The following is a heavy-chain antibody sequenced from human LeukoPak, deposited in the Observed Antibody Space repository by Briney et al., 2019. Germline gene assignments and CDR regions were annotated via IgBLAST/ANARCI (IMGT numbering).Heavy chain of an antibody. D-gene: IGHD7-27*01. J-gene: IGHJ4*02. V-gene: IGHV4-38-2*02. CDR3: ARENWVFDY. CDR2: VYRSGTT. CDR1: GYSISSGYH. Sequence: KPSETLSLTCVVSGYSISSGYHWGWIRQPPGKGLEWIGSVYRSGTTYYDPSLMSRVTISVDTSKNQISLKVRSVTAADTAMYYCARENWVFDYWGQGILVTVSS.